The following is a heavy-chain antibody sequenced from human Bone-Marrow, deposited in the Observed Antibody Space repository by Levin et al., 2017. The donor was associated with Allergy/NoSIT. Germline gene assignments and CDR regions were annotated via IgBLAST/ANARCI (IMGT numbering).Heavy chain of an antibody. Sequence: GESLKISCSASGFTFSSYAMHWVRQAPGKGLEYVSAISSNGGSTYYADSVKGRFTISRDNSKNTLYLQMSSLRAEDTAVYYCVQGWTYDYIWGSYRYSYYYYYMDGWGKGTTVTVSS. V-gene: IGHV3-64D*06. CDR3: VQGWTYDYIWGSYRYSYYYYYMDG. CDR2: ISSNGGST. D-gene: IGHD3-16*02. J-gene: IGHJ6*03. CDR1: GFTFSSYA.